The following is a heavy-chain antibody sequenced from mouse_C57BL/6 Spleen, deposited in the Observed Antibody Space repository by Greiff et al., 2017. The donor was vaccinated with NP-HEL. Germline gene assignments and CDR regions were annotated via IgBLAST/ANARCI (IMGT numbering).Heavy chain of an antibody. CDR1: GYTFTSYW. CDR2: IDPSDSYT. V-gene: IGHV1-59*01. Sequence: VQLQQPGAELVRPGTSVKLSCKASGYTFTSYWMHWVKQRPGQGLERIGVIDPSDSYTNYNQKFKGKATLTVDTSSSTAYMQLSSLTSEDSAVYYCATSYDKGFAYWGQGTLVTVSA. J-gene: IGHJ3*01. D-gene: IGHD2-12*01. CDR3: ATSYDKGFAY.